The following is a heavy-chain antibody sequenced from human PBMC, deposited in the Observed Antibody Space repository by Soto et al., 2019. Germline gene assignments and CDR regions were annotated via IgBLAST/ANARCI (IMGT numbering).Heavy chain of an antibody. CDR2: ISYSGTT. Sequence: PSETLSLTCTVSGGSISSGNYYWSWIRQPPGKGLEWIGFISYSGTTHYSASLRSRVSISVDASKNQFSLNLSSVTAADTAVYYCARVTTAARAYCGGDCYENYDYWGQGTLVT. CDR3: ARVTTAARAYCGGDCYENYDY. V-gene: IGHV4-30-4*01. D-gene: IGHD2-21*02. CDR1: GGSISSGNYY. J-gene: IGHJ4*02.